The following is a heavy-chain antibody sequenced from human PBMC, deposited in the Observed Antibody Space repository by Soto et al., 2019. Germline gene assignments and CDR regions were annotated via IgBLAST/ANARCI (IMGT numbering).Heavy chain of an antibody. CDR2: ISSSGSTI. CDR1: GFTFSSYE. J-gene: IGHJ4*02. CDR3: AIGIAVAGLIDY. V-gene: IGHV3-48*03. Sequence: GGSLRLSCAASGFTFSSYEMNWVRQAPGKGLEWVSYISSSGSTIYYADSVKGRFTISRDNAKNSLYLQMNSLRAEDTAVYYCAIGIAVAGLIDYWGQGTLVTVSS. D-gene: IGHD6-19*01.